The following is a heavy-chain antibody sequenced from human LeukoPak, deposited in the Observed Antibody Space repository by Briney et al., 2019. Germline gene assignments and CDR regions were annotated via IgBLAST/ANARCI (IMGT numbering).Heavy chain of an antibody. Sequence: ASVKVSCKASGYTFTGYYMHWVRQAPGQGLEWMGWINPNSGGTNYAQKFQGRVTMTRDTSVSTAYMELSRLRSDDTAVYYCAREAGYCSSTSCYPNWFDPWGQGTLVTVSA. D-gene: IGHD2-2*01. CDR3: AREAGYCSSTSCYPNWFDP. V-gene: IGHV1-2*02. CDR2: INPNSGGT. J-gene: IGHJ5*02. CDR1: GYTFTGYY.